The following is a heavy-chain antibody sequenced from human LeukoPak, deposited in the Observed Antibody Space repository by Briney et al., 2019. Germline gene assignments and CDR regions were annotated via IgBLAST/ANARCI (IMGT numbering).Heavy chain of an antibody. CDR2: VYPKNGET. CDR3: ATIEGRAGTD. Sequence: ASVNVSCKASGYTFTDYYIHWVRQAPGQGLEWMGWVYPKNGETNYAQKFQGRLTMTSDTSISTAYMELTRLTFDDTAVYSCATIEGRAGTDWGQGTLVTVSS. V-gene: IGHV1-2*02. D-gene: IGHD6-19*01. CDR1: GYTFTDYY. J-gene: IGHJ4*02.